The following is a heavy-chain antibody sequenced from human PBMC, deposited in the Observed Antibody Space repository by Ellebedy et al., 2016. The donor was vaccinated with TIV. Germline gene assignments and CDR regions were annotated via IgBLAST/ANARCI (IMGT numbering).Heavy chain of an antibody. CDR1: GYTFTNYY. D-gene: IGHD3-22*01. Sequence: AASVKVSCKASGYTFTNYYMHWVRQAPGQGLEWMGLVDPSGYSTTYAQKLQGRVTMTTDTSTSTVYMELSSLRSEDTAVYYCARDSLPSYYYHSRSPFDYWGQGTLVTVSS. J-gene: IGHJ4*02. V-gene: IGHV1-46*04. CDR3: ARDSLPSYYYHSRSPFDY. CDR2: VDPSGYST.